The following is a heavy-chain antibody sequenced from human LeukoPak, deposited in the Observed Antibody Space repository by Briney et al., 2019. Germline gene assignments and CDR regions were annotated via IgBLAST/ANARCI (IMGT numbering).Heavy chain of an antibody. CDR2: IIPIFVTA. J-gene: IGHJ5*02. Sequence: SVTVSCKASGGTFSSYAISWVRQAPEQGLEGMGGIIPIFVTANYAQKFQGRVTITADESTSTAYMELSSLRSEDTAVYYCARGSPGYSSWFDPWGQGTLVTVSS. CDR3: ARGSPGYSSWFDP. CDR1: GGTFSSYA. V-gene: IGHV1-69*13. D-gene: IGHD6-13*01.